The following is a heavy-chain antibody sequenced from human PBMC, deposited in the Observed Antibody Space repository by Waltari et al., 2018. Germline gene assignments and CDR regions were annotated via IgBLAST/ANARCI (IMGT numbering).Heavy chain of an antibody. V-gene: IGHV3-30*04. CDR3: ARDQADFWSARGAFDY. CDR1: GFTFGSYA. D-gene: IGHD3-3*01. J-gene: IGHJ4*02. CDR2: TSFDGSDT. Sequence: VLLVQSGGGVVQPGRSLRLSCVGSGFTFGSYAFHWGRQSPGRGLEWVALTSFDGSDTFYATSVEGRFTISRDSSKNTVFLQMTSLRPDDTAIYFGARDQADFWSARGAFDYWGQGSLVTVSS.